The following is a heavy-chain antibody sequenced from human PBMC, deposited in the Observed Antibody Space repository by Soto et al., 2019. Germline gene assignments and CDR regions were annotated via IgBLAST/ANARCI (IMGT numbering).Heavy chain of an antibody. Sequence: QVQLVESGVGVVQPGRSLRLSCAASGFTFSSYAMHWVRQAPGKGLEWVAVISYDGSNKYYADSVKGRFTISRDNSKNTLYRQMNSRRAEDTAVYYCARGPRRGPPGVVVTAPPWFDPWGQGTLVTVSS. CDR3: ARGPRRGPPGVVVTAPPWFDP. J-gene: IGHJ5*02. V-gene: IGHV3-30-3*01. D-gene: IGHD2-21*02. CDR1: GFTFSSYA. CDR2: ISYDGSNK.